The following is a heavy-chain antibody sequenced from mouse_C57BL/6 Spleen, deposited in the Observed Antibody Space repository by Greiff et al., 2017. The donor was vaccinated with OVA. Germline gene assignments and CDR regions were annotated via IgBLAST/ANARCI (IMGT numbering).Heavy chain of an antibody. CDR1: GFTFSDYG. CDR3: ARRNCGRYYYAMDY. J-gene: IGHJ4*01. Sequence: EVQVVESGGGLVKPGGSLKLSCAASGFTFSDYGMHWVRQAPEQGLEWVAYISSGSSTIYYADTVKGRFTISRDNAKNTLFLQMTSLRSEDTAMYYCARRNCGRYYYAMDYWGQGTSVTVSS. D-gene: IGHD4-1*01. V-gene: IGHV5-17*01. CDR2: ISSGSSTI.